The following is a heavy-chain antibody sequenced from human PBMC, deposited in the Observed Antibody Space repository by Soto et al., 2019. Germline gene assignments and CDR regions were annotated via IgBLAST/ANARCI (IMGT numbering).Heavy chain of an antibody. Sequence: SETLSLTCAVSGGSISSGGYCWSWIRQPPGKGLEWIGYIYHSGSTNYNPSLKSRVTISVDTSKNQFSLKLTSVTAADTAVYYCARDKITGLFDYWGQGTLVTVSS. CDR2: IYHSGST. D-gene: IGHD2-8*02. J-gene: IGHJ4*02. CDR3: ARDKITGLFDY. CDR1: GGSISSGGYC. V-gene: IGHV4-30-2*01.